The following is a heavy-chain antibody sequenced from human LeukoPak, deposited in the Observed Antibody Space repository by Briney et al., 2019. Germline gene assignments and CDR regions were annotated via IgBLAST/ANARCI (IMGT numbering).Heavy chain of an antibody. D-gene: IGHD2-2*01. V-gene: IGHV3-23*01. CDR3: AKGSVPDCSSTSCYDPHYYYGMDV. Sequence: GGSLRLSCAASGFTFSSHAMSWVRQAPGKGLEWVSAMSGSGGSTYYADSVKGRFTISRDNSKNTLYLQMNSLRAEDTAVYYCAKGSVPDCSSTSCYDPHYYYGMDVWGQGTTVTVSS. J-gene: IGHJ6*02. CDR1: GFTFSSHA. CDR2: MSGSGGST.